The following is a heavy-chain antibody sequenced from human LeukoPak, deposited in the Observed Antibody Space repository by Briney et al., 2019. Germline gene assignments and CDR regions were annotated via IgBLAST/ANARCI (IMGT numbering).Heavy chain of an antibody. D-gene: IGHD6-13*01. J-gene: IGHJ4*02. CDR3: VKAAGSWYGYFDY. Sequence: GGSLRLSCSASGFTFSNYAIHWVRQAPGKGLEYVSTISNNGDNTNYADSVEGRFTISRDNSKNTLYLQMSGLRPEDTAVYYCVKAAGSWYGYFDYWGQGTLVTVSS. CDR2: ISNNGDNT. CDR1: GFTFSNYA. V-gene: IGHV3-64D*06.